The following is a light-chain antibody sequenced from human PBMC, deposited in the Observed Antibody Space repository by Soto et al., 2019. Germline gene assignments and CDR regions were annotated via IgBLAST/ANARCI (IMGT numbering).Light chain of an antibody. Sequence: QSALTQPRSVSGSPGQSVTISCTGTSSDVGGYNYVSWYQQHPGKAPKLMIYDVSKRPSGVPDRFSGSKSGNTASLTISGLQAEDEADYYCCSYAGNYTPYVALGGGTKLTVL. CDR3: CSYAGNYTPYVA. CDR1: SSDVGGYNY. CDR2: DVS. J-gene: IGLJ2*01. V-gene: IGLV2-11*01.